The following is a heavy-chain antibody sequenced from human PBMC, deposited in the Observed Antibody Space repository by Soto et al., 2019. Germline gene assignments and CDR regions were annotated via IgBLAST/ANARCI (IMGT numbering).Heavy chain of an antibody. CDR1: GYSFTSYW. CDR2: IDPSDSYT. CDR3: ARHFCSGGSCYSYYYYGMDV. V-gene: IGHV5-10-1*01. J-gene: IGHJ6*02. Sequence: PGESLKISCKGSGYSFTSYWISWVRQTPGKGLEWMGRIDPSDSYTNYSPSFQGHVTISADKSISTAYLQWSSLKASDTAMYYCARHFCSGGSCYSYYYYGMDVWGQGTTVTVSS. D-gene: IGHD2-15*01.